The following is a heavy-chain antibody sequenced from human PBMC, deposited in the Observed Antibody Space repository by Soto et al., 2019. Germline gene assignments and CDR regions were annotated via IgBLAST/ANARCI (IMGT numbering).Heavy chain of an antibody. CDR3: AREIEASAHRPFFDV. CDR1: GDSVTNRIYY. V-gene: IGHV4-61*01. D-gene: IGHD1-26*01. Sequence: SETLSLTCNVSGDSVTNRIYYWSWIRQPPGKRLQWLGYIYHTGTADYNPSLKSRLTMSVDTAKNQFSLHLTSVTAADTAIYYCAREIEASAHRPFFDVWGQGTLVTVSS. J-gene: IGHJ4*02. CDR2: IYHTGTA.